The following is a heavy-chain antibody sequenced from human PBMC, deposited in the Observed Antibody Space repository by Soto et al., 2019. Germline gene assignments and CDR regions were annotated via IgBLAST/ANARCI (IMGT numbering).Heavy chain of an antibody. J-gene: IGHJ6*02. CDR2: ISGSGGST. V-gene: IGHV3-23*01. Sequence: EVQLLESGGGLVQPGGSLRLSCAASGFTFSSYAMSWVRQAPGKGLEWVSAISGSGGSTYYADSVKGRFTISRDNSKNTLYLQMNSQRAEDAAVYYCAKVPGAAGPYYYSGMDVWGQGTTVNVSS. CDR3: AKVPGAAGPYYYSGMDV. CDR1: GFTFSSYA. D-gene: IGHD6-25*01.